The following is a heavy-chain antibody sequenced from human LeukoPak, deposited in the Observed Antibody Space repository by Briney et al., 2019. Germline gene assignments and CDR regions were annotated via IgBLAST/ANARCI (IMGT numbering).Heavy chain of an antibody. J-gene: IGHJ4*02. CDR2: MYYRGNT. V-gene: IGHV4-34*01. Sequence: SETLSLTCAVYGGSFSGYYWSWIRQPPGKGLEWVGHMYYRGNTFYNPSLKSRVTISVDTSKNQFSLKLRSVTAADTAVYYCARLYGNYQNYFDYWGQGTLVTVSS. D-gene: IGHD1-7*01. CDR1: GGSFSGYY. CDR3: ARLYGNYQNYFDY.